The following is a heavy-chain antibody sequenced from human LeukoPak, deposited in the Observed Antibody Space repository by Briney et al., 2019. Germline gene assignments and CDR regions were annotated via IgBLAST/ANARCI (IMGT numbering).Heavy chain of an antibody. Sequence: GGSLRLSCAASRFTVSSNYMSWVRQAAGKGLEGVSVIYSGGSTYYADSVKGRFTISGDNSKNTLYLQMNSRRAEDTAVYYCARGRAGYAFDIWGQGTMVTVSS. D-gene: IGHD6-13*01. CDR3: ARGRAGYAFDI. V-gene: IGHV3-53*01. CDR1: RFTVSSNY. CDR2: IYSGGST. J-gene: IGHJ3*02.